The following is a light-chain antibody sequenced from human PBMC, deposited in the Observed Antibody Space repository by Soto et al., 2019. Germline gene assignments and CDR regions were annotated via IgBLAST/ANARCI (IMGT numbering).Light chain of an antibody. CDR2: DAS. Sequence: EIVLTQSPATLSLSPGERATLSCGASQSVSSSYLAWYQQKPGLAPRLLIYDASSRATGIPDRFSGSGSGKDFTLTISRLEPEDFAVYYCQQYGSSPPITFGQGTRLEIK. J-gene: IGKJ5*01. CDR1: QSVSSSY. CDR3: QQYGSSPPIT. V-gene: IGKV3D-20*01.